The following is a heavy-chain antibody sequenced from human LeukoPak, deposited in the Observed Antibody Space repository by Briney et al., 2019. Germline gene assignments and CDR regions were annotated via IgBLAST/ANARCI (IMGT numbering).Heavy chain of an antibody. CDR3: ARDNDYYYGSGSYSPQFDP. Sequence: ASVKVSCKTSGYTFTSYGISWVRQAPGQGLEWMGWISAYNGNTNYEQKLQGRVTLTTDTSTSTAYMELRSLRTDDTAVYYCARDNDYYYGSGSYSPQFDPWGQGTLVTVSS. V-gene: IGHV1-18*01. J-gene: IGHJ5*02. D-gene: IGHD3-10*01. CDR1: GYTFTSYG. CDR2: ISAYNGNT.